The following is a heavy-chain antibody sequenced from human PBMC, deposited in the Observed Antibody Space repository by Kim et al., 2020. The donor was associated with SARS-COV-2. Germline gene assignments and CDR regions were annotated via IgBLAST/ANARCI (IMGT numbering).Heavy chain of an antibody. CDR2: ISSSGGGT. CDR3: TTGASLVDV. V-gene: IGHV3-23*01. Sequence: GGSLRLSCVASGFTFSGFAMSWVRQAPGKGLEWVSGISSSGGGTHYAGSVRGRFTISRDNSKNTLYLQMNNLRAEDTAVYYCTTGASLVDVWGQGTTVT. CDR1: GFTFSGFA. J-gene: IGHJ6*02.